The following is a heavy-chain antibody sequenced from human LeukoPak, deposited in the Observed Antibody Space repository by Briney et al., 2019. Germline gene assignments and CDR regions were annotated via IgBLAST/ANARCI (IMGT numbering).Heavy chain of an antibody. V-gene: IGHV4-59*01. CDR1: GGSISSYY. Sequence: SETLSLTCTVSGGSISSYYWSWIRQPPGKGLEWIGYIYYSGSTNYNPSIKSRVTISVDTSKDQFSLKLSSVTAADTAVYCCARVQAYGGKGYFDYWGQGTLVTVSS. D-gene: IGHD4-23*01. CDR3: ARVQAYGGKGYFDY. CDR2: IYYSGST. J-gene: IGHJ4*02.